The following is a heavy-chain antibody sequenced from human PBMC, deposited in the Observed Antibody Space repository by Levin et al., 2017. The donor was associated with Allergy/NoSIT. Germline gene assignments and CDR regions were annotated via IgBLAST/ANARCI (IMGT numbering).Heavy chain of an antibody. CDR1: GFTFSGSA. V-gene: IGHV3-73*01. D-gene: IGHD5-18*01. CDR3: TRIAGDVGYALDI. J-gene: IGHJ3*02. Sequence: LSLTCAASGFTFSGSAMHWVRQASGKGLEWVGRIRSRANNYATAYSASVKGRFTISRDDSKNTAYLQMNSLRNEDTAVYYCTRIAGDVGYALDIWGQGTMVTVSS. CDR2: IRSRANNYAT.